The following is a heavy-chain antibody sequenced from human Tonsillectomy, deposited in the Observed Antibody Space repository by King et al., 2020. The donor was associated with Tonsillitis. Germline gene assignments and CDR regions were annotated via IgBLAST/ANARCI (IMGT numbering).Heavy chain of an antibody. D-gene: IGHD6-6*01. J-gene: IGHJ6*03. CDR3: ARRGAARNYYYYYMDV. V-gene: IGHV3-48*03. CDR2: ISSSGSTI. Sequence: VQLVESGGGLVQPGGSLRLSCAASGFTFSSYEMNWVRQAPGKGLEWGSYISSSGSTIYYADSVKGRFTISRDNAKNSLYLQMNSLRAEDTAVYYCARRGAARNYYYYYMDVWGKGTTVTVSS. CDR1: GFTFSSYE.